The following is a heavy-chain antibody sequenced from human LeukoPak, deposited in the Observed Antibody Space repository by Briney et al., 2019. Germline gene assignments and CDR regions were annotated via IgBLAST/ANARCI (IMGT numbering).Heavy chain of an antibody. V-gene: IGHV4-31*03. CDR3: ARGYSSSSDGDWFDP. Sequence: SETLSLTCTVSGGSISSGGYYWSWIRQHPGKGLEWIGYIYYSGSTYYNPSLKSRVTISVDRSKNQFSLKLSSVTAADTAVYYCARGYSSSSDGDWFDPWGQGTLVTVSS. D-gene: IGHD6-6*01. CDR1: GGSISSGGYY. J-gene: IGHJ5*02. CDR2: IYYSGST.